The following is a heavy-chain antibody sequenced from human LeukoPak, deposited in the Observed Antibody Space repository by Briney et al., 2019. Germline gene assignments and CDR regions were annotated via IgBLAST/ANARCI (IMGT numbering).Heavy chain of an antibody. CDR2: ISGSGGST. CDR3: AKDHNSAAGPFDY. V-gene: IGHV3-23*01. CDR1: GFTFDDYG. J-gene: IGHJ4*02. D-gene: IGHD6-13*01. Sequence: GGSLRLSCAASGFTFDDYGMSWVRQAPGKGLEWVSAISGSGGSTYYADSVKGRFTISRDNSKNTLYLQVNSLRAEDTAVYYCAKDHNSAAGPFDYWGQGTLVTVSS.